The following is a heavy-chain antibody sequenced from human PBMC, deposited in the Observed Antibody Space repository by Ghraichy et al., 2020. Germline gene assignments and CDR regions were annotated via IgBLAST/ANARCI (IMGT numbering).Heavy chain of an antibody. CDR3: ARVGYYGSGSYRKLDAFDF. D-gene: IGHD3-10*01. CDR2: IYYTGST. CDR1: GGSISSGTYY. V-gene: IGHV4-31*03. J-gene: IGHJ3*01. Sequence: SETLSLTCTVSGGSISSGTYYWSWIRQHPGKGLEWIGYIYYTGSTYYNPSLKSRVTISVDTSKNQFSLKLSSVTAADTAVYYCARVGYYGSGSYRKLDAFDFWGQGTMVTVSS.